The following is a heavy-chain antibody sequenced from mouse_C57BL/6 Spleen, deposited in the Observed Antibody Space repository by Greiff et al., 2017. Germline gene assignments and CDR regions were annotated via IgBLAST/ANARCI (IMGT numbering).Heavy chain of an antibody. D-gene: IGHD1-1*01. CDR3: TREEKPYYYGSSYFYAMDY. J-gene: IGHJ4*01. CDR2: ISSGGDYI. CDR1: GFTFSSYA. V-gene: IGHV5-9-1*02. Sequence: EVMLVESGEGLVKPGGSLKLSCAASGFTFSSYALSWVRQTPEKRLEWVAYISSGGDYIYYADTVTGRFTISRANARNTLYLQMSSLKSEDTAMYYCTREEKPYYYGSSYFYAMDYRGQGNSVTVSS.